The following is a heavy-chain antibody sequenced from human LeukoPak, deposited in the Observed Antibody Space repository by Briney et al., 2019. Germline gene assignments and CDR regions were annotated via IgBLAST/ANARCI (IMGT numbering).Heavy chain of an antibody. CDR1: GCTFSSYA. D-gene: IGHD1-14*01. CDR3: ARTGLLAAVNTGITIHFDY. V-gene: IGHV1-69*13. J-gene: IGHJ4*02. Sequence: GSSVNVSCKGSGCTFSSYAIIWGREPPGPGLEWMGGSIPIFGTANYAQTFQGRVTITADESTSTAYMELSSLRSEETAVYYCARTGLLAAVNTGITIHFDYWGQGTLVTVSS. CDR2: SIPIFGTA.